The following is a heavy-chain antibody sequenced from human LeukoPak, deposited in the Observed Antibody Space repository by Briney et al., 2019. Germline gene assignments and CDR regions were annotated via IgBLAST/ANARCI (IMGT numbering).Heavy chain of an antibody. J-gene: IGHJ6*03. CDR1: GFTFNNYA. CDR3: TKDLTDFHYYYTDV. CDR2: ITGSGGHT. Sequence: GGSLRLSCEASGFTFNNYALAWVRQSPGKGLEWVSGITGSGGHTYYAHSVKGRFTISRDNSKNTLYLQMYSLRAEDTAVYHCTKDLTDFHYYYTDVWGKGTTVIVSS. V-gene: IGHV3-23*01. D-gene: IGHD2-21*02.